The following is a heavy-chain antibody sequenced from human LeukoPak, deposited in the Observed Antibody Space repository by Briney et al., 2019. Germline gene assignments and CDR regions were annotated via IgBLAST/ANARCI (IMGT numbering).Heavy chain of an antibody. CDR2: INHSGST. CDR1: VGSFSGYY. D-gene: IGHD6-13*01. CDR3: AFNSGVAAAGLDY. J-gene: IGHJ4*02. V-gene: IGHV4-34*01. Sequence: SETLSLTCAVYVGSFSGYYWSWIRQPPGKGQEWIGEINHSGSTNYNPSLKSRVTISVDTSKNQFSLKLSSVTAADTAVYYCAFNSGVAAAGLDYWGQGTLVTVSS.